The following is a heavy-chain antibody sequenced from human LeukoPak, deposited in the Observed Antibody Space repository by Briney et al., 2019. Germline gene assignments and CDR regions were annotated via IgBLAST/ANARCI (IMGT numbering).Heavy chain of an antibody. Sequence: GASLRLSCAASGFTFSSYAMSWVRQAPGQGLEWVAKIKQDGREKYYVDSMKGRFTISRDNAKNSLYLQLNSLRAEDTAVYYCAREMPFGDSFDYWGQGALVTVSS. CDR1: GFTFSSYA. CDR3: AREMPFGDSFDY. D-gene: IGHD3-16*01. CDR2: IKQDGREK. V-gene: IGHV3-7*01. J-gene: IGHJ4*02.